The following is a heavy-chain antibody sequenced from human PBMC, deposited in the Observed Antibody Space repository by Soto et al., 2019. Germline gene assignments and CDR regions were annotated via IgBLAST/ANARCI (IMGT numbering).Heavy chain of an antibody. CDR3: ARDGEKYCGGDCSYNWFDP. CDR2: IYYSGST. D-gene: IGHD2-21*02. J-gene: IGHJ5*02. Sequence: SETLSLTCTVSGGSISSGDYYWSWIRQPPGKGLEWIGYIYYSGSTYYNPSLKSRVTISVDTSKNQSSLKLSSVTAADTAVYYCARDGEKYCGGDCSYNWFDPWGQGTLVTVSS. CDR1: GGSISSGDYY. V-gene: IGHV4-30-4*01.